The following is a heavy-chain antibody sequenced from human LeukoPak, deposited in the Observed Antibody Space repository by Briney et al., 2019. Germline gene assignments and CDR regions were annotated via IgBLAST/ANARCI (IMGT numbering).Heavy chain of an antibody. J-gene: IGHJ4*02. CDR3: ARAAYSNYAFDY. CDR1: GFTFSSYS. D-gene: IGHD4-11*01. CDR2: ISSSSSYI. Sequence: KPGGSLRLSCAASGFTFSSYSMNLVRQAPGKGLEWVSSISSSSSYIYYADSVKGRLTISRDNAKNSLYLQMNSLRAEDTAVYYCARAAYSNYAFDYWGQGTLVTVSS. V-gene: IGHV3-21*01.